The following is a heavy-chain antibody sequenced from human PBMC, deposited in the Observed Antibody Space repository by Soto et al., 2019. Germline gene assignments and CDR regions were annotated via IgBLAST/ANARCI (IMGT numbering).Heavy chain of an antibody. CDR1: GGSISSGGYY. D-gene: IGHD3-10*01. CDR3: ARTYYYGSGSLGTFDY. V-gene: IGHV4-31*03. Sequence: PSETLSLTCTVSGGSISSGGYYWSWIRQHPGKGLEWIGYIYYSGSTYYNPSLKSRVTISVDTSKNQFSLKLSSVTAADTAVYYCARTYYYGSGSLGTFDYWGQGTLVTVS. J-gene: IGHJ4*02. CDR2: IYYSGST.